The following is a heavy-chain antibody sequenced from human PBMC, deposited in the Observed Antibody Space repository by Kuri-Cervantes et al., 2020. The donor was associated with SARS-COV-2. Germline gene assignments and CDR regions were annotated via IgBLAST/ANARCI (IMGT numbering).Heavy chain of an antibody. CDR3: ASEDTAMGNY. V-gene: IGHV3-30-3*01. CDR1: GFTFSSYA. CDR2: ISYDGSNK. J-gene: IGHJ4*02. Sequence: LSLTCAASGFTFSSYAMHWVRQAPGKGLEWVAVISYDGSNKYYADSVKGRFTISRGNSKNTLYLQMNSLRAEDTAVYYCASEDTAMGNYWGQGTLVTVSS. D-gene: IGHD5-18*01.